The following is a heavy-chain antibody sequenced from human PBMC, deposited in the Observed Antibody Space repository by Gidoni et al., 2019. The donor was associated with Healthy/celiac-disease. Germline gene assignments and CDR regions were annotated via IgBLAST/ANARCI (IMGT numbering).Heavy chain of an antibody. CDR2: INPNSGGT. J-gene: IGHJ5*02. CDR1: GYTFTGYY. CDR3: AREWRYCSGGSCHNWFDP. Sequence: QVQLVQSGAGGKKPGASVKVSCTASGYTFTGYYMHWVRQAPGQGLEWMGWINPNSGGTNYAQKFQGRVTMTRDTSISTAYMELSRLRSDDTAVYYCAREWRYCSGGSCHNWFDPWGQGTLVTVSS. V-gene: IGHV1-2*02. D-gene: IGHD2-15*01.